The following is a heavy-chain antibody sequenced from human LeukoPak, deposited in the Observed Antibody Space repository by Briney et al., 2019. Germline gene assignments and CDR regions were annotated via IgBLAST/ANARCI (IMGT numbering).Heavy chain of an antibody. CDR1: GGPISSYY. CDR3: ARGTSTVTTTIDY. V-gene: IGHV4-59*01. J-gene: IGHJ4*02. CDR2: IYYSGST. D-gene: IGHD4-17*01. Sequence: PSETLPLTCTVSGGPISSYYWSWIRQPPGKGLEWIGYIYYSGSTNYNPSLKSRVTISVDTSKNQFSLKLSSVTAADTAVYYCARGTSTVTTTIDYWGQGTLVTVSS.